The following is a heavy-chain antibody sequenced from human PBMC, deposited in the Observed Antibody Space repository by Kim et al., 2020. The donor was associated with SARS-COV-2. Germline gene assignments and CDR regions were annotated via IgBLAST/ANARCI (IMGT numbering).Heavy chain of an antibody. CDR1: GGSISSSSYY. Sequence: SETLSLTCTVSGGSISSSSYYWGWIRQPPGKGLEWIGSIYYSGSTYYNPSLKSRVTISVDTSKNQFSLKLSSVTAADTAVYYCARHSVTMVRGVIKPFDYWGQGTLVTVSS. CDR3: ARHSVTMVRGVIKPFDY. CDR2: IYYSGST. D-gene: IGHD3-10*01. V-gene: IGHV4-39*01. J-gene: IGHJ4*02.